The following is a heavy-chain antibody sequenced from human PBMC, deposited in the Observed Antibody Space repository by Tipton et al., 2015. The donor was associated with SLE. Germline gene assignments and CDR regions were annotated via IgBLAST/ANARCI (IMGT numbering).Heavy chain of an antibody. CDR3: ASEVAVAGRHYYYYMDV. V-gene: IGHV4-61*02. CDR1: GGSISSGSYY. D-gene: IGHD6-19*01. CDR2: IYTSGST. Sequence: TLSLTCTVSGGSISSGSYYWSWIRQPAGKGLEWIGRIYTSGSTNYNPSLKSRVTISVDTSKNQFSQKLSSVTAADTAVYYCASEVAVAGRHYYYYMDVWGKGTTVTVSS. J-gene: IGHJ6*03.